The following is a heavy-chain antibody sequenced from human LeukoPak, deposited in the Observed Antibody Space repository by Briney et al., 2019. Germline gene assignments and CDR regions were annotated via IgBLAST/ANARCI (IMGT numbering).Heavy chain of an antibody. CDR3: ARQSGMDFDI. CDR2: IYYSGST. J-gene: IGHJ3*02. CDR1: ADSISNYY. Sequence: SETLSLTCTVSADSISNYYWSWIRQPPGKGLEWIGHIYYSGSTNYNPSLKSRVTISVDTSKDQFSLKLSSVTAADTAVYYCARQSGMDFDIWGQGTMVTVSS. V-gene: IGHV4-59*01. D-gene: IGHD3-3*01.